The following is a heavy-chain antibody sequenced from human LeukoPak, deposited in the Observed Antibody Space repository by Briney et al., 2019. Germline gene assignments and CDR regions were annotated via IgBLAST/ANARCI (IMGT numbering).Heavy chain of an antibody. J-gene: IGHJ3*02. CDR2: ISGTSTYI. Sequence: GGSLRLSCAASGFTFSTYNINWVRQAPGKGLEWVSSISGTSTYIYYADSVKGRFTISRDNAKNSLYLQMNSLRAEDTAVYYCAKGPNYDILTGWRKTHNAFDIWGQGTMVTVSS. V-gene: IGHV3-21*01. D-gene: IGHD3-9*01. CDR1: GFTFSTYN. CDR3: AKGPNYDILTGWRKTHNAFDI.